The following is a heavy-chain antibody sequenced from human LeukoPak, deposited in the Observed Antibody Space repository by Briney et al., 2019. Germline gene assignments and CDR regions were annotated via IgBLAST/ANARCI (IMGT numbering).Heavy chain of an antibody. V-gene: IGHV3-30-3*01. CDR1: GFSFYTFS. Sequence: GGSLRLSCTAFGFSFYTFSMHWVRQIPGKGLEWVAVISNDESKIYYAGSVKGRFTISRDNSRSTLYLQMDSLRPDDTAVYYCARSNVPSKWWAYAMDVWGQGTMVTASS. D-gene: IGHD2-8*01. CDR3: ARSNVPSKWWAYAMDV. CDR2: ISNDESKI. J-gene: IGHJ6*02.